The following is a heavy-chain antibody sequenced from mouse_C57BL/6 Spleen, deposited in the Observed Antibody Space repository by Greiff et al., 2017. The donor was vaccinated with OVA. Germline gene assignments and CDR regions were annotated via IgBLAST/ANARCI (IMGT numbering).Heavy chain of an antibody. J-gene: IGHJ1*03. CDR3: AREAYYYGSSPNWYFDV. CDR1: GYTFTSYG. Sequence: VQLQQSGAELARPGASVKLSCKASGYTFTSYGISWVKQRTGQGLEWIGVIYPRSGNTYYNEKFKGKATLSADKSSSTAYMELRSLTSEDSAVYFCAREAYYYGSSPNWYFDVWGTGTTVTVSS. V-gene: IGHV1-81*01. D-gene: IGHD1-1*01. CDR2: IYPRSGNT.